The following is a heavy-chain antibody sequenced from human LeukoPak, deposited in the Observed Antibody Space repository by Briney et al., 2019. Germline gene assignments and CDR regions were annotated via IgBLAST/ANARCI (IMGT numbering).Heavy chain of an antibody. CDR3: ARGRERITIFGVVLRRWFDP. J-gene: IGHJ5*02. Sequence: ASVKVSCKASGYTFTSYDINWGRQATGQGLEWMGWMNPNSGNTGYAQKFQGRVTMTRNTSISTAYMELSSLRSEDTAVYYCARGRERITIFGVVLRRWFDPWGQGTLVTVSS. V-gene: IGHV1-8*01. CDR1: GYTFTSYD. CDR2: MNPNSGNT. D-gene: IGHD3-3*01.